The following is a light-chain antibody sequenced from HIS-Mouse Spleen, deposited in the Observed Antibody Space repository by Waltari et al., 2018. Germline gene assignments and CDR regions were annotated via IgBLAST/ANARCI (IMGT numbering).Light chain of an antibody. CDR1: NIGSKS. CDR2: DDS. CDR3: QVWDSSSDHVV. V-gene: IGLV3-21*03. J-gene: IGLJ2*01. Sequence: SYVLTQPPSVSVAPGKTARITCGGNNIGSKSVHGYQRKPGQAPGLVVHDDSDRPSGIPERFSGSNSGNTATLTISRVEAGDEADYYCQVWDSSSDHVVFGGGTKLTVL.